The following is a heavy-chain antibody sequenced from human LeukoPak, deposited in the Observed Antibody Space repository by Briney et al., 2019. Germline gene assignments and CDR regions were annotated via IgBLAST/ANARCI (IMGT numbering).Heavy chain of an antibody. CDR2: IYTSGST. CDR1: GGSISSYY. J-gene: IGHJ6*03. D-gene: IGHD6-19*01. V-gene: IGHV4-4*07. CDR3: AREVYSSGWLGGDYYYYYMDV. Sequence: PSETLSLTCTVSGGSISSYYWSWIRQPAGKGLEWIGRIYTSGSTNYNPSLKSRVTMSVDTSKNQFSLKLSSVTAADTAVYYCAREVYSSGWLGGDYYYYYMDVWGKGTTVTVSS.